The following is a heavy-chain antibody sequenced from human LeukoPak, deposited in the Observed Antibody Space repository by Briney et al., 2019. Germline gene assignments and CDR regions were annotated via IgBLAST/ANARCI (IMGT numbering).Heavy chain of an antibody. CDR2: ISAYNGNT. D-gene: IGHD2-21*02. J-gene: IGHJ4*02. CDR3: ARDLGVTAIPYYFDY. CDR1: GYTFTGYY. Sequence: ASVKVSCKASGYTFTGYYMHWVRQAPGQGLEWMGWISAYNGNTNYAQKLQGRVTMTTDTSTSTAYMELRSLGSDDTAVYYCARDLGVTAIPYYFDYWGQGTLVTVSS. V-gene: IGHV1-18*04.